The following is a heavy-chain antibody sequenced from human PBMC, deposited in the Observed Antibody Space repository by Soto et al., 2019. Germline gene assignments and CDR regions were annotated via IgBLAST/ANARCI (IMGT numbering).Heavy chain of an antibody. V-gene: IGHV4-30-4*01. CDR3: ARPRTYYDFWSGYHRPSDAFDI. CDR1: GGSRSRGDFY. Sequence: SETLSPTCPVSGGSRSRGDFYWRWIRQPPGKGLEGIGYIYYSGSTYYNPSLKSRVTISVDTSKNQFSLKLSSVTAADTAVYYCARPRTYYDFWSGYHRPSDAFDIWGQGTMVTVSS. CDR2: IYYSGST. J-gene: IGHJ3*02. D-gene: IGHD3-3*01.